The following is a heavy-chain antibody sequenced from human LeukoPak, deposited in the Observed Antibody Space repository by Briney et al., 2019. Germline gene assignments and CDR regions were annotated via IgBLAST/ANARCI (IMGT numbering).Heavy chain of an antibody. CDR2: IYYNGST. CDR3: ATTYYDFWSGYYKRGPFDY. CDR1: GGSISSSSYY. V-gene: IGHV4-39*01. J-gene: IGHJ4*02. D-gene: IGHD3-3*01. Sequence: SETLSLTCTVSGGSISSSSYYWGWIRQPPGKGLEWIGSIYYNGSTYYNPSLKSRVTISVDTSKNQFSLKLSSVTAADTAVYYCATTYYDFWSGYYKRGPFDYWGQGTLVTVSS.